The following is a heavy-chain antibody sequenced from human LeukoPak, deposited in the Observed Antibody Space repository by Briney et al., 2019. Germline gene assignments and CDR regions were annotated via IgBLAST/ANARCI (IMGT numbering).Heavy chain of an antibody. CDR3: ARERTGDVDY. CDR1: GFNFGVVA. V-gene: IGHV3-49*03. J-gene: IGHJ4*02. CDR2: IRHREYGGTA. Sequence: GGSLRLSCATSGFNFGVVAMDWNRQAPGKGLEWVGFIRHREYGGTAEYAASVNGRFAISRDDSKSIVYLQMNDLRTEDTGVYYCARERTGDVDYWGLGTLVTVSS. D-gene: IGHD1-14*01.